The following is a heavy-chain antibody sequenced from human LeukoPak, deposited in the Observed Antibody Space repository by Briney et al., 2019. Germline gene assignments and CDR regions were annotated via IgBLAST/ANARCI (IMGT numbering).Heavy chain of an antibody. D-gene: IGHD2-2*01. CDR2: INPSGGST. CDR3: ARDLSFRDCSSTSCFGDYGMDV. J-gene: IGHJ6*02. V-gene: IGHV1-46*01. Sequence: ASVKVSCKASGYTFTSNYIHWVRQAPGQGLEWMGIINPSGGSTSYAQKFQGRVTMTRDTSTSTVYMELSSLRSEDTAVYYCARDLSFRDCSSTSCFGDYGMDVWGQGTTVTVSS. CDR1: GYTFTSNY.